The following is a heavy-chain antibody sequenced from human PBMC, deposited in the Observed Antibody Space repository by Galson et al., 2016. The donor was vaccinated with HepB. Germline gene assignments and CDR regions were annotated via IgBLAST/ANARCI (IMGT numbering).Heavy chain of an antibody. CDR2: IVPIFGTA. Sequence: SVKVSCKASGGTFSSYAISWVRQAPRQGLEWMGGIVPIFGTANYAQGFQGRVTITADESASTAYMELGSPRSEDTAVYYCARSPRGGYLGGLRYYYYYMDVWGKGTTVTVSS. CDR1: GGTFSSYA. CDR3: ARSPRGGYLGGLRYYYYYMDV. V-gene: IGHV1-69*13. J-gene: IGHJ6*03. D-gene: IGHD2-15*01.